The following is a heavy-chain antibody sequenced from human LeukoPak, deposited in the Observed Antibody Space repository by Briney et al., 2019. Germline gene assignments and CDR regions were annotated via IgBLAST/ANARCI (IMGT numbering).Heavy chain of an antibody. J-gene: IGHJ3*02. D-gene: IGHD6-6*01. Sequence: PSETLSLTCTVSGGSLSSYSWSWVRQPPGKGLEWVGYIYYSGGTNYNPSLKRRVTISVDTSKNHISLKLGSVTAADTAVYYCARHLGIAASLDAFDIWGQGTMVTVSS. CDR1: GGSLSSYS. CDR3: ARHLGIAASLDAFDI. V-gene: IGHV4-59*08. CDR2: IYYSGGT.